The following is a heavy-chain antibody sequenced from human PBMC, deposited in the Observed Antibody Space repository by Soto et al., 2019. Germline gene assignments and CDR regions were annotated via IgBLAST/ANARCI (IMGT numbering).Heavy chain of an antibody. J-gene: IGHJ4*02. D-gene: IGHD1-26*01. Sequence: GASVKVSCKASGYSFTSYYIHWVRQAPGQGLEWMGIINSSGGSTTYPQKFKGRVTMTRDTSTSTVYMELSSLRSEDTAVYYCARDAGVGATGGDYWGQGTLVTVSS. CDR2: INSSGGST. CDR1: GYSFTSYY. CDR3: ARDAGVGATGGDY. V-gene: IGHV1-46*01.